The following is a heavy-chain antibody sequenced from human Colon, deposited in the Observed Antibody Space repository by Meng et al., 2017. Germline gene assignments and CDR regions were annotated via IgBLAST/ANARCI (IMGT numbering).Heavy chain of an antibody. Sequence: VRLVAAGGCFIQSWVPRRFLCVASGFHVNTYYMTWVRQAPGMGLQWVSIISSGGSIYHADSVTGRFTISRDNSKNTLHLQMNSLRAEDTAVYYCARNSGSYPYYFDYWGQGALVTVSS. D-gene: IGHD1-26*01. V-gene: IGHV3-53*01. CDR3: ARNSGSYPYYFDY. J-gene: IGHJ4*02. CDR2: ISSGGSI. CDR1: GFHVNTYY.